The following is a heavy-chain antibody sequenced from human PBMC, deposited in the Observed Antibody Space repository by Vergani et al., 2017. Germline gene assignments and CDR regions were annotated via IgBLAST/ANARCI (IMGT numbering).Heavy chain of an antibody. Sequence: QVQLQESGPGLVKSSETLSLTCSVSFDSIRNLNCNWIRQPPGKGLEWIGSIHYSENTNYNPTLKTRITISVATSKNQFSLTLTSVTAADTAVCYCASDTHSGRRADRWGQGILVTVTS. J-gene: IGHJ5*02. CDR2: IHYSENT. CDR1: FDSIRNLN. D-gene: IGHD6-19*01. V-gene: IGHV4-59*11. CDR3: ASDTHSGRRADR.